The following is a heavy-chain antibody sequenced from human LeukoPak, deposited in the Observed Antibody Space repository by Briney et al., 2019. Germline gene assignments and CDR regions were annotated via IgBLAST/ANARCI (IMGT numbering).Heavy chain of an antibody. Sequence: SETLSLTCAVYGGSFSGYYWSWIRQPPGKGLEWIGEINHSGSTNYNPSLKSRVTISVDTSKNQFSLKLSSVTAADTAVYYCAREGIVVVPAAKDWLDPWGQGTLVTVSS. CDR1: GGSFSGYY. CDR3: AREGIVVVPAAKDWLDP. J-gene: IGHJ5*02. CDR2: INHSGST. D-gene: IGHD2-2*01. V-gene: IGHV4-34*01.